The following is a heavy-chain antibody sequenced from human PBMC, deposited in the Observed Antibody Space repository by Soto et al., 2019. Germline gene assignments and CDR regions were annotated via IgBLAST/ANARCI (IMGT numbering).Heavy chain of an antibody. V-gene: IGHV3-23*01. Sequence: LRLSCPASGFTFSNAWMNWVRQAPGKGLEWVSAISGSGGSTYYADSVKGRFTISRDNSKNTLYLQMNSLRAEDTAVYYCAKILLLGRDYWGQGTLVTVSS. CDR3: AKILLLGRDY. J-gene: IGHJ4*02. D-gene: IGHD3-16*01. CDR1: GFTFSNAW. CDR2: ISGSGGST.